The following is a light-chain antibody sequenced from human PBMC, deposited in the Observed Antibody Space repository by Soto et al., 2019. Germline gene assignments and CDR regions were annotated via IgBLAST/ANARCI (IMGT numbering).Light chain of an antibody. Sequence: EIVLTQSPATLSLSPGESATLSCRASQSISSALAWYQQRPGQPPRLLIYDASDRADGIPARFSGTRSGTDFTLTISSLEPEDFAVYYCQQRSNWLTFGGGTRVDIK. CDR2: DAS. CDR1: QSISSA. J-gene: IGKJ4*01. V-gene: IGKV3-11*01. CDR3: QQRSNWLT.